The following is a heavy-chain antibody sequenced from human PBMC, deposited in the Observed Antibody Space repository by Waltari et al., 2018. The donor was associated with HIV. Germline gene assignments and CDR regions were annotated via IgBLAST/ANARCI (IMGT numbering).Heavy chain of an antibody. Sequence: QVQLVQSGAEVKKPGASVKVSCKASGYTFPSFGISWVRPAPGQGLEWMGWISAYNGNTNYAQKLQGRVTMTTDTSTSTAYMELRSLRSDDTAVFYCARDNWNDYYYYGMDVWGQGTTVTVSS. CDR2: ISAYNGNT. D-gene: IGHD1-1*01. J-gene: IGHJ6*02. CDR1: GYTFPSFG. CDR3: ARDNWNDYYYYGMDV. V-gene: IGHV1-18*01.